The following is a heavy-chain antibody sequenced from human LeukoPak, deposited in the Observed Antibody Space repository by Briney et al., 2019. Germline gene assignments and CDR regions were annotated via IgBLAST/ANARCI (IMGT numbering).Heavy chain of an antibody. CDR2: IYTSGST. Sequence: SQTLSLTCTVSGGSISSGGYYWSWIRQPAGKGLEWIGRIYTSGSTNYNPSLKSRVTISVDTSKNQFSLKLSSVTAADTAVYYCARERRYFDLWGRGTLVTVSS. V-gene: IGHV4-61*02. CDR3: ARERRYFDL. J-gene: IGHJ2*01. CDR1: GGSISSGGYY.